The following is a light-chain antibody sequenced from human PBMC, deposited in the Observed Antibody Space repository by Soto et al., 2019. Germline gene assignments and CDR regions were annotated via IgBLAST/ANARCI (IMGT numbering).Light chain of an antibody. J-gene: IGLJ2*01. CDR1: NSNIGRNT. Sequence: QSVLTQPPSASGTPGQRVTISCSGSNSNIGRNTVSWYQQVPGTAPKSLIYSNDQRPSGVPDRNSGSRSGTSASLAISGLQSGDEAEYYCAAWDDTLGARVFGGGTKVTVL. CDR2: SND. CDR3: AAWDDTLGARV. V-gene: IGLV1-44*01.